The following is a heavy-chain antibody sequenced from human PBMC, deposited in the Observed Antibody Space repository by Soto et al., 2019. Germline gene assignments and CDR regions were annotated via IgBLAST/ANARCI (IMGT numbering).Heavy chain of an antibody. CDR1: GYSFTSYW. CDR2: IYPGDSDT. V-gene: IGHV5-51*01. D-gene: IGHD3-16*01. J-gene: IGHJ6*02. CDR3: SGECGWGRPFDYYCEMDA. Sequence: GESLKISCKGSGYSFTSYWIGWVRQMPGKGLEWMGIIYPGDSDTRYSPSFQGQVTISADKSISTAYLQWSSLKASDTAMYYCSGECGWGRPFDYYCEMDAWGQGTKVTVSS.